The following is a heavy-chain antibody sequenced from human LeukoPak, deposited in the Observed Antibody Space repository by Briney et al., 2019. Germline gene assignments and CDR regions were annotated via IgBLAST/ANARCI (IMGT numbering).Heavy chain of an antibody. V-gene: IGHV1-69*06. J-gene: IGHJ4*02. CDR3: SNSYTDYDVLTSYYN. CDR2: IIPIFDTP. CDR1: GGTFNSFH. D-gene: IGHD3-9*01. Sequence: ASVKVSCKASGGTFNSFHITWVRQAPGQGLEWIGGIIPIFDTPNYAHNFQGRVTITADKSTTTAYMELSSLTSEDTAVYYCSNSYTDYDVLTSYYNWGQGTLVTVSS.